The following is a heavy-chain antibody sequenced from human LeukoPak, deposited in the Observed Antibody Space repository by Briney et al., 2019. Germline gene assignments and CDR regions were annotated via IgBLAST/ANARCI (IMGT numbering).Heavy chain of an antibody. Sequence: PSETLSLTCTVSGGSISSSSYYWGWIRQPPGKGLEWIGSIYYSGSTYNNPSLKSRVTISVDTSKNQFSLKLSSVTAADTAVYYCARQLRYFDWGERLRTFDIWGQGTMVTVS. CDR3: ARQLRYFDWGERLRTFDI. D-gene: IGHD3-9*01. V-gene: IGHV4-39*01. CDR2: IYYSGST. J-gene: IGHJ3*02. CDR1: GGSISSSSYY.